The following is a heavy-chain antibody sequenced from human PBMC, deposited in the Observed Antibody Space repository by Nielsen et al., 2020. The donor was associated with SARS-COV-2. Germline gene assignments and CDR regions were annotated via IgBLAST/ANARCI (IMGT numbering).Heavy chain of an antibody. Sequence: GESLKISCVASGFVFSHYAMHWVRQAPGKGPEWVAVITLDGSKQYYADSVKGRFTISRDNSQRTVYLHMNSLHTEDTAVYFCARDHKDYGADPEWAFDLWGQGTMVSVSS. CDR1: GFVFSHYA. J-gene: IGHJ3*01. D-gene: IGHD4-17*01. CDR2: ITLDGSKQ. V-gene: IGHV3-30*04. CDR3: ARDHKDYGADPEWAFDL.